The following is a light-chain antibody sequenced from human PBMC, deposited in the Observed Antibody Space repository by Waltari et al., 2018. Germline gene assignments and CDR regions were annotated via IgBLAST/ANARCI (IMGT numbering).Light chain of an antibody. V-gene: IGKV1-33*01. CDR2: VAS. CDR3: QQYDDVPFT. CDR1: QDITNY. Sequence: DIQMTQSPSFLSASVGDRVTITCQGSQDITNYLNWYQHKPGRAPKLLIYVASTLETGVPSRFSGSGSGTHFTFTISSLQPEDFATYYCQQYDDVPFTFGPGTTVDVK. J-gene: IGKJ3*01.